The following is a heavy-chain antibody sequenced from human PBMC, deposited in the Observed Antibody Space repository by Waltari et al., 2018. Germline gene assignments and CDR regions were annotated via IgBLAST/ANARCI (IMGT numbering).Heavy chain of an antibody. D-gene: IGHD4-17*01. CDR1: VGPFSYYY. CDR3: AREKRNDYGESFDY. V-gene: IGHV4-59*01. J-gene: IGHJ4*02. Sequence: QVQLRESGPGLVKPSETLSLTCNFSVGPFSYYYWHWLRQPPRKGLEWIGYIFDTGTTNYNTSLKSRVTISLDTSKSQFSLSLNSLTAADTAVYYCAREKRNDYGESFDYWGQGIPVTVSS. CDR2: IFDTGTT.